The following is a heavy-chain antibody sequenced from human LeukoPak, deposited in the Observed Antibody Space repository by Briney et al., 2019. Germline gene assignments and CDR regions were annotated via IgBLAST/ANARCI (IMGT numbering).Heavy chain of an antibody. CDR3: ASFSGWYIGPFDY. D-gene: IGHD6-19*01. CDR2: IYYSGST. J-gene: IGHJ4*02. V-gene: IGHV4-39*07. CDR1: GGSISSSSYY. Sequence: SETLSLTCTVSGGSISSSSYYWGWIRQPPGKGLEWIGSIYYSGSTYYNPSLKSRVTISVDTSKNQFSLKMTSVTAADTAVYYCASFSGWYIGPFDYWGQGNLVTVSS.